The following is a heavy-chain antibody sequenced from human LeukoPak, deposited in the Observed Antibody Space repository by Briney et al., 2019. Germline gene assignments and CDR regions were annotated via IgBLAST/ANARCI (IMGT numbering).Heavy chain of an antibody. V-gene: IGHV4-61*02. Sequence: TLSLTCTVSGGSISSGSYYWSWIRQPAGKGLEWIGRIYTSGSTNYNPSLKSRVTISVDTSKNQFSLKLSSVTAADTAEYYCARGYNPPYYYYYYRDVWAKGTAVTVSS. D-gene: IGHD5-24*01. CDR3: ARGYNPPYYYYYYRDV. CDR2: IYTSGST. CDR1: GGSISSGSYY. J-gene: IGHJ6*03.